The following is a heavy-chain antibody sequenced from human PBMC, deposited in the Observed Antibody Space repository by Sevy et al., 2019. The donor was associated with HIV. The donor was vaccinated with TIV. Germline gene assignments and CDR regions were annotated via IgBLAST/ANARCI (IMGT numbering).Heavy chain of an antibody. CDR1: GYSFTSYW. Sequence: GESLKISCKGSGYSFTSYWIGWVRQMPGKGLEWMGIIYPGDSDTRYSPSFQGQVTISADKSISTAYLQWSSLKASDTAMYYCARASYGDYGYYYYSYYMDVWGKGTTVTVSS. D-gene: IGHD4-17*01. CDR3: ARASYGDYGYYYYSYYMDV. J-gene: IGHJ6*03. CDR2: IYPGDSDT. V-gene: IGHV5-51*01.